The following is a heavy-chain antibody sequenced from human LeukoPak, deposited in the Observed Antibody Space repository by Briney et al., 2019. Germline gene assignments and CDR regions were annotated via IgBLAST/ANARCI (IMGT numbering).Heavy chain of an antibody. Sequence: GGSPRLSCAASGFTFSSYSMNWVRQAPGKGLEWVSSISSSSSYIYYADSVKGRFTISRDNAKNSLYLQMNSLRAEDTAVYYCASSSYSNYGLVAYWGQGTLVTVSS. CDR2: ISSSSSYI. D-gene: IGHD4-4*01. CDR3: ASSSYSNYGLVAY. CDR1: GFTFSSYS. J-gene: IGHJ4*02. V-gene: IGHV3-21*01.